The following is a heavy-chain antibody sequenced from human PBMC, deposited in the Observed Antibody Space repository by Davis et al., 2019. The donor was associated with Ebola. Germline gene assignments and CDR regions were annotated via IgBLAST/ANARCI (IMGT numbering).Heavy chain of an antibody. CDR2: IYPGDSDT. CDR1: GYSFTSYW. CDR3: ARLGCSSTSCHSWPHYYYYGMDV. Sequence: KVSCKGSGYSFTSYWIGWVRQMPEKGLEWMGIIYPGDSDTRYSPSFQGQVTISADKSISTAYLQWSSLKASDTAMYYCARLGCSSTSCHSWPHYYYYGMDVWGQGTTVTVSS. V-gene: IGHV5-51*01. D-gene: IGHD2-2*02. J-gene: IGHJ6*02.